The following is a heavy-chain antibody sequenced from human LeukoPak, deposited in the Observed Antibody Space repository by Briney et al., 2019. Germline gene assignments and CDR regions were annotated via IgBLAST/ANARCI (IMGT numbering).Heavy chain of an antibody. CDR1: GFTFSSYW. CDR3: ARNGGYYYYYMDV. CDR2: IKQDGSEK. V-gene: IGHV3-7*01. J-gene: IGHJ6*03. Sequence: GGSLRLSCTASGFTFSSYWMSWVRQAPGKGLEWVASIKQDGSEKYYVDSVKGRFTISRDNAKNSLYLQMNSLRAEDTAVYYCARNGGYYYYYMDVWGKGTTVTVSS. D-gene: IGHD2-8*01.